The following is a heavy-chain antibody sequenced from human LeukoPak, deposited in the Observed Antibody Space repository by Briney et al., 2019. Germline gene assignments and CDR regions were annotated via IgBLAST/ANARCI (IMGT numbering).Heavy chain of an antibody. V-gene: IGHV3-NL1*01. CDR3: AKVSGFKITFGGVID. J-gene: IGHJ4*02. CDR2: INTDARST. CDR1: GFTFNTYA. D-gene: IGHD3-16*02. Sequence: GGSLRLSCAASGFTFNTYAMNWVRQAPGKGLEWVSRINTDARSTSYADSVKGRFTISRGNSKNTLYLQMNSLRAEDTAVFYCAKVSGFKITFGGVIDWGQGTPVTVSS.